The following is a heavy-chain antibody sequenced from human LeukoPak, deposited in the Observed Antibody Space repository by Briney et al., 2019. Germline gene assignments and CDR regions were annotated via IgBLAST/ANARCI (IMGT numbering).Heavy chain of an antibody. CDR3: AREESGTIHPDY. CDR2: INPNTGAT. J-gene: IGHJ4*02. CDR1: GYIFTGYY. Sequence: ASVKVSCKASGYIFTGYYLHWVRHAPGQGLEWMGRINPNTGATNYAQKFQGRVTMTRDTSITSAYMELSSLRSDDTAVYYCAREESGTIHPDYWGQGTLVTVSS. D-gene: IGHD1-7*01. V-gene: IGHV1-2*06.